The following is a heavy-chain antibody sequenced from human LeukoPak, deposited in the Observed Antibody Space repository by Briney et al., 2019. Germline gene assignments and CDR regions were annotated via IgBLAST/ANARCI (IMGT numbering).Heavy chain of an antibody. J-gene: IGHJ4*02. CDR3: ARVSSVITTSFDY. CDR2: TYYSGRT. CDR1: GGSMTYYY. Sequence: SETLSLTCTVSGGSMTYYYWAWIRQPPGKTLEWIGYTYYSGRTDYNPSLKGRVSFSVDRSRSSNQFSLTLSSVTAADTAVYYCARVSSVITTSFDYWGQGILVTVSS. D-gene: IGHD3-22*01. V-gene: IGHV4-59*01.